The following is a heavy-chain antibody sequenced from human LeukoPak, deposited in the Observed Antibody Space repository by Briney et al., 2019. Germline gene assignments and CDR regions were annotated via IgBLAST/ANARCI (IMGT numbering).Heavy chain of an antibody. J-gene: IGHJ4*02. CDR1: GYSISSGYY. D-gene: IGHD3-10*01. V-gene: IGHV4-38-2*02. CDR3: VRERERGTYFI. CDR2: IYHSGST. Sequence: SETLSLTCSFSGYSISSGYYWGWIRQPPGEGLEWVGNIYHSGSTYYNPSLKSRVTISVDTSKNQFSLKLSSVTAADTAVYYCVRERERGTYFIWGQGTLVTVSS.